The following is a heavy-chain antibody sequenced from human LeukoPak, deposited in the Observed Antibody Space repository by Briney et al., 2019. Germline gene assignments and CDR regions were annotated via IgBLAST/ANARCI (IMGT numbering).Heavy chain of an antibody. D-gene: IGHD3-10*01. CDR2: ISAYNGNT. Sequence: ASVKVSCKASGYTFTSYGISWVRQAPGQGLEWMGWISAYNGNTNYAQKLQGRVTITTDTSTSTAYMELRSLRSDDTAVYYCARGGQWFGELLLFDYWGQGTLVTVSS. CDR3: ARGGQWFGELLLFDY. J-gene: IGHJ4*02. CDR1: GYTFTSYG. V-gene: IGHV1-18*01.